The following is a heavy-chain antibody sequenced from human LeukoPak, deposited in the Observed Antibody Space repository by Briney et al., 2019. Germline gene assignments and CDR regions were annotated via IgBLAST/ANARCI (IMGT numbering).Heavy chain of an antibody. D-gene: IGHD5-24*01. J-gene: IGHJ4*02. Sequence: GASVKVSCKASGGTFSSYAISWVRQAPGQGLEWMGGIIPIFGTANYAQKFQGRVTITTDESTSTAYMELSSLRSEDTAVYYCARNARDGYIPYFDYWGQGTLVTVSS. CDR3: ARNARDGYIPYFDY. CDR2: IIPIFGTA. CDR1: GGTFSSYA. V-gene: IGHV1-69*05.